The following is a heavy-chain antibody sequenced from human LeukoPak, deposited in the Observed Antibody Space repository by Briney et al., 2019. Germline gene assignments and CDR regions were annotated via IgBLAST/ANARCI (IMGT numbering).Heavy chain of an antibody. J-gene: IGHJ6*02. D-gene: IGHD5-12*01. CDR1: GFTFSRYG. Sequence: PGGSLRLSCAASGFTFSRYGMHWVRQAPSKGLEWVAVIWYDGSNKYYADSVKGRFTISRDNSKNTLYLQMNSLRAEDTAVYYCARSGYSGYDLIFYGMDVWGQGTTVTVSS. V-gene: IGHV3-33*01. CDR2: IWYDGSNK. CDR3: ARSGYSGYDLIFYGMDV.